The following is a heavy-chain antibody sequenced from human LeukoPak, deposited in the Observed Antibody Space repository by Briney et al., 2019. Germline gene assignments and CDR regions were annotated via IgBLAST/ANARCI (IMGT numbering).Heavy chain of an antibody. V-gene: IGHV3-48*03. Sequence: GGSLRLSCAASGFTFSSYEMSWVRQAPGKGLEWVSYIATSGSATYYADSVKGRFTISRDDAKNSLYLQMNSLRVEDMAVYYCVRGGYCSSTICYWYNAFDMWGQGTMVTVSS. J-gene: IGHJ3*02. D-gene: IGHD2-2*01. CDR3: VRGGYCSSTICYWYNAFDM. CDR2: IATSGSAT. CDR1: GFTFSSYE.